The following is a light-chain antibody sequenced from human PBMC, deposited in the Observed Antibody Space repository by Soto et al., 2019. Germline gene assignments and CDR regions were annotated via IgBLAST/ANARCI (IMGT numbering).Light chain of an antibody. CDR2: HNN. CDR1: SSNIENNP. J-gene: IGLJ2*01. V-gene: IGLV1-44*01. CDR3: AAWDDTLNGVV. Sequence: QSVLTQSPSASGTPGQRVTISCSGSSSNIENNPVNWYQQLPGAAPKLLIYHNNQRPSGVPDRFSGSKSGTSASLAISGLQSEDEADYYCAAWDDTLNGVVFGGGTKLTVL.